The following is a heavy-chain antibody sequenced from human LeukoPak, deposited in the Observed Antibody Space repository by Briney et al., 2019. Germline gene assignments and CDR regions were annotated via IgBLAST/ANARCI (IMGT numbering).Heavy chain of an antibody. CDR1: GFTFSSYA. Sequence: TGGSLRLSCAASGFTFSSYAMSWVRQAPGKGLEWVSTISSSGDSTYYADSVKGRFTLSRDNSKNTLYLQMNSLRAEDTAVYYCAKNGKYYFDYWGQGTLLTVSS. V-gene: IGHV3-23*01. J-gene: IGHJ4*02. CDR3: AKNGKYYFDY. CDR2: ISSSGDST.